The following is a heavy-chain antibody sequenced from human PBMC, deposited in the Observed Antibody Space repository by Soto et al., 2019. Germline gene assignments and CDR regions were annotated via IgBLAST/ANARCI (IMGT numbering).Heavy chain of an antibody. Sequence: QVQLVQSGAEVKKPGASMKVSCKASGYTFTNYGISWVRQAPGQGLEWMGWINVYNGNTKYAQKLQGRVTMTTDTSTSTAYMELRSLRSDDTAVHFCARDAAVGLFDYWGQATLVTVSS. J-gene: IGHJ4*02. CDR3: ARDAAVGLFDY. V-gene: IGHV1-18*01. D-gene: IGHD6-19*01. CDR2: INVYNGNT. CDR1: GYTFTNYG.